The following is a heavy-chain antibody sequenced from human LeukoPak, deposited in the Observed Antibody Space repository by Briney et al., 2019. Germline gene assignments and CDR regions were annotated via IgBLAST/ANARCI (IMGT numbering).Heavy chain of an antibody. CDR1: GGTFSSYA. CDR3: ARGGYYYDSSGYYLENFDY. Sequence: GSSVKVSCEASGGTFSSYAISWVRQAPGQGLEWMGGIIPIFGTANYAQKFQGRVTITTDESTSTAYMELSSLRSEDTAVYYCARGGYYYDSSGYYLENFDYWGQGTLVTVSS. D-gene: IGHD3-22*01. V-gene: IGHV1-69*05. J-gene: IGHJ4*02. CDR2: IIPIFGTA.